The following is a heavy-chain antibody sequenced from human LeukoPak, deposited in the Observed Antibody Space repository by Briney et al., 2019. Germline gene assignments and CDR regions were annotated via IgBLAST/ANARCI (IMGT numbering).Heavy chain of an antibody. Sequence: SPTLSLTCTVSSGSISTATYSWSWIRQPPGRGLEWLGYVSHSGGAYYNPSLKTPVTISIDRSKNQFSLKMEFVTAADTAVYYCARWYGSGTRNPWFDSWGQGARVTVSS. CDR1: SGSISTATYS. V-gene: IGHV4-30-2*01. CDR2: VSHSGGA. D-gene: IGHD3-10*01. CDR3: ARWYGSGTRNPWFDS. J-gene: IGHJ5*01.